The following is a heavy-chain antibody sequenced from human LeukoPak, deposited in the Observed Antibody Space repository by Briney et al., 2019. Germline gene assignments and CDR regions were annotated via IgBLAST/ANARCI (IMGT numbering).Heavy chain of an antibody. CDR1: GGTFSSYA. CDR2: IIPIFGTA. V-gene: IGHV1-69*01. Sequence: SVKVSCKASGGTFSSYAISWVRQAPGQGLEWMGGIIPIFGTANYAQKFQGRVTITADESTSTAYMELSSLRSEDTAVYYCARGAGDNWKELYYFDYWGQGTLVTVSS. D-gene: IGHD1-20*01. J-gene: IGHJ4*02. CDR3: ARGAGDNWKELYYFDY.